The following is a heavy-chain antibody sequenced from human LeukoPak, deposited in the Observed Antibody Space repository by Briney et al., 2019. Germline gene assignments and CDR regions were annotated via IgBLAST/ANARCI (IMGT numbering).Heavy chain of an antibody. J-gene: IGHJ4*02. CDR3: ARDYYDSSGYYQGAFDY. Sequence: ASVKVSCKASGYTFTGYYMHRVRQAPGQGLEWMGWINPNSGGTNYAQKFQGRVTMTRDTSISTAYMELSRLRSDDTAVYYCARDYYDSSGYYQGAFDYWGQGTLVTVSS. V-gene: IGHV1-2*02. CDR2: INPNSGGT. CDR1: GYTFTGYY. D-gene: IGHD3-22*01.